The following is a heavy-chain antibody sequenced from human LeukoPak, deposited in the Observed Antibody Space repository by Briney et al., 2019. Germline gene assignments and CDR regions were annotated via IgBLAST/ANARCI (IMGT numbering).Heavy chain of an antibody. Sequence: SETLSLTCTVSGGSISSSSYYWGWIRQPPGKGLEWIGSIYYSGSTYYNPSLKSRVTISVDTSKNQFSLKLSSVTAADTAVYYCASEAAMVHGGWGQGTLVTVSS. V-gene: IGHV4-39*07. D-gene: IGHD5-18*01. CDR3: ASEAAMVHGG. CDR2: IYYSGST. CDR1: GGSISSSSYY. J-gene: IGHJ4*02.